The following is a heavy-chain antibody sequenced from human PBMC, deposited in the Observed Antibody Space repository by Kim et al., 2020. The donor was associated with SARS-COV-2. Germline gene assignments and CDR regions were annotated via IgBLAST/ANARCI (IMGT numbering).Heavy chain of an antibody. CDR3: ARDLSPGGSGWYYFDY. Sequence: ASVKVSCKASGYTFTSYAMHWVRQAPGQRLEWMGWINAGNGNTKYSQKFQGRVTITRDTSASTAYMELSSLRSEDTAVYYCARDLSPGGSGWYYFDYWGQGTLVTVSS. D-gene: IGHD6-19*01. CDR2: INAGNGNT. J-gene: IGHJ4*02. CDR1: GYTFTSYA. V-gene: IGHV1-3*01.